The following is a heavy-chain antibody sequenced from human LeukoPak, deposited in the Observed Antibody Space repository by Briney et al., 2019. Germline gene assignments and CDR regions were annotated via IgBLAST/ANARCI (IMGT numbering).Heavy chain of an antibody. CDR2: IYHSGST. CDR1: GGSISSSNW. D-gene: IGHD4/OR15-4a*01. V-gene: IGHV4-4*02. Sequence: SETLSLTCAVSGGSISSSNWWSWVRQPPGKGLEWIGEIYHSGSTNYNPSLKSRVTISVDKSKNQFSLKLSSVTTADTAVYYCARMGAIAGASANPDYWGQGTLVSVSS. J-gene: IGHJ4*02. CDR3: ARMGAIAGASANPDY.